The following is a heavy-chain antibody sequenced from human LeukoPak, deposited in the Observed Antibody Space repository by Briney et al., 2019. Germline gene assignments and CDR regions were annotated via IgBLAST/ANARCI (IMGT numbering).Heavy chain of an antibody. CDR2: IYPGDSDT. V-gene: IGHV5-51*01. CDR3: ARRSSIAVPLFDS. Sequence: GESLKISCKGSGYSFSSYWIGWVRQIPGKGLEWMGIIYPGDSDTRYSTSFQGQVTISADKSSSTAYLEWSSLKASGTAMYYCARRSSIAVPLFDSWGQGTPVTVSS. D-gene: IGHD6-19*01. J-gene: IGHJ4*02. CDR1: GYSFSSYW.